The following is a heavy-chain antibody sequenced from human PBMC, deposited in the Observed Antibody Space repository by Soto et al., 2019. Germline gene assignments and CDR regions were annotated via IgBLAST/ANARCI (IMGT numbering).Heavy chain of an antibody. D-gene: IGHD2-15*01. CDR2: IIPIFGTA. J-gene: IGHJ4*02. Sequence: QVQLVQSGAEVKKPGSSVKVSCKASGGTFSSYAISWVRQAPGQGLEWMGGIIPIFGTANYAQKFQGRVTITADESTSTAYMELSSLRSEDTAVYYCARRRGRYCSGGSCYSAFGGYFDYWGQGTLVTVSS. CDR1: GGTFSSYA. V-gene: IGHV1-69*12. CDR3: ARRRGRYCSGGSCYSAFGGYFDY.